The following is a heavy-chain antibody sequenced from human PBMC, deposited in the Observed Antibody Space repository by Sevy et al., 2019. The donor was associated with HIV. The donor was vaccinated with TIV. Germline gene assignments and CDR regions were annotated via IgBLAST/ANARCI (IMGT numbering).Heavy chain of an antibody. CDR3: ARYRVAGNFDY. CDR2: INHSGST. Sequence: SETPLTCAVYGGSFSGYYWSWIRQPPGKGLEWIGEINHSGSTNYNPSLKSRVTISVDTSKNQFSLKLNSVTAADTAVYYCARYRVAGNFDYWGQGTMVTVSS. D-gene: IGHD6-19*01. CDR1: GGSFSGYY. V-gene: IGHV4-34*01. J-gene: IGHJ4*02.